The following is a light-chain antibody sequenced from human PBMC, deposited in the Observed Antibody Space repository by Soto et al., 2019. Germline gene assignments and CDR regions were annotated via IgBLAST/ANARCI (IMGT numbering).Light chain of an antibody. Sequence: QSALTQPPSASGSPGQSVTISCTVTSSDVGGYNYVSWYQQHPGKAPKLMIYEVSKRPSGVPDRFSGSKSGNTASLTVSGLQPEDEADYYCSSYAGSNKSVFGTGTKVTV. V-gene: IGLV2-8*01. CDR1: SSDVGGYNY. CDR2: EVS. J-gene: IGLJ1*01. CDR3: SSYAGSNKSV.